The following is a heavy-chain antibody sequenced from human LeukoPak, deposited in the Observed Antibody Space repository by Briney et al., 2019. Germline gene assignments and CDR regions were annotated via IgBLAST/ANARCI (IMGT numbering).Heavy chain of an antibody. J-gene: IGHJ5*02. D-gene: IGHD6-19*01. Sequence: GESLEISCKASGYSFTTYWIAWVRQMPGKGLEWMGIIYPGDSDTRYSPSFQGQVTISTDKSISTAYLQWSSLKASDTAVYYCARSGFSSGWSLGWFDPWGQGTLVTVSS. CDR3: ARSGFSSGWSLGWFDP. CDR1: GYSFTTYW. V-gene: IGHV5-51*01. CDR2: IYPGDSDT.